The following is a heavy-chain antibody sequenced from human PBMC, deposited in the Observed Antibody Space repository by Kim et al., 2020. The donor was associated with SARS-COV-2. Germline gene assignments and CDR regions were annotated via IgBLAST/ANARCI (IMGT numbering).Heavy chain of an antibody. CDR2: IKSKTDGGTT. CDR1: GFTFSNAW. CDR3: TTVYQQWLVYCGIRVAGRTFDI. J-gene: IGHJ3*02. V-gene: IGHV3-15*01. D-gene: IGHD6-19*01. Sequence: GGSLRLSCAASGFTFSNAWMSWVRQAPGKGLEWVGRIKSKTDGGTTDYAAPVKGRFTISRDDSKNTLYLQMNSLKTEDTAVYYCTTVYQQWLVYCGIRVAGRTFDIWGQGTMVTVSS.